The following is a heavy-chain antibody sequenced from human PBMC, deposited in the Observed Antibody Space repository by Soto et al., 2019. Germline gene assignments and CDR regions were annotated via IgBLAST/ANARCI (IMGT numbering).Heavy chain of an antibody. J-gene: IGHJ4*02. V-gene: IGHV4-59*01. CDR1: GVSITNYC. CDR3: AREQYNWKL. CDR2: VYHTGNT. Sequence: SETLSLTCSVSGVSITNYCWTWIRHPPGKGLEWIGYVYHTGNTYYNPSLKSRVTISLDTSKNQVSLRLRSVTAADTAVYYCAREQYNWKLWGQGTLVTVSS. D-gene: IGHD1-20*01.